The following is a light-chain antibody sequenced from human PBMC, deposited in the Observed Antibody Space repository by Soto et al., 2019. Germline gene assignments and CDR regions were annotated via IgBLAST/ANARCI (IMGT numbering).Light chain of an antibody. V-gene: IGLV2-14*01. CDR2: DVS. CDR1: SGDVGAYNS. Sequence: QSALTQPASVSWSPGQSSIISCTGTSGDVGAYNSVSWYQQHPGKAPKLMISDVSNRPSGVSNRFSGSKSGNTASLTISGLQAEDEADYYCNSYTTSSTLVFGVGTQLTVL. J-gene: IGLJ2*01. CDR3: NSYTTSSTLV.